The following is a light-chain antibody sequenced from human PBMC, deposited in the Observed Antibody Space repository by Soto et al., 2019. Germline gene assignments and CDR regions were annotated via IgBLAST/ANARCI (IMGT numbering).Light chain of an antibody. CDR1: QDISSY. CDR2: AAS. Sequence: IQLTQSPSSLSASVGDRVTITCRASQDISSYLAWYQQKPGKAPKLLIYAASTLQSGVPSRFSGSGSGTDFTLTISSLQPEDFATYYCQQLTTYPLTFGGGTRWIS. V-gene: IGKV1-9*01. J-gene: IGKJ4*01. CDR3: QQLTTYPLT.